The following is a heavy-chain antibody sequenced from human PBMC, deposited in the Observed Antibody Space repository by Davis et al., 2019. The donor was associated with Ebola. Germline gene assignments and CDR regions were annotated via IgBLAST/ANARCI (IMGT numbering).Heavy chain of an antibody. CDR1: GFTFSSYA. J-gene: IGHJ6*02. CDR2: ISGSGGST. V-gene: IGHV3-23*01. Sequence: GESLKISCAASGFTFSSYAMSWVRQAPGKGLEWVSVISGSGGSTYYAGSVKGRFTISRDNSKNTLYLQMNSMRAEDTAVYYCAKSMSAAAGHYYYYGMDVWGQGTTVTVSS. CDR3: AKSMSAAAGHYYYYGMDV. D-gene: IGHD6-13*01.